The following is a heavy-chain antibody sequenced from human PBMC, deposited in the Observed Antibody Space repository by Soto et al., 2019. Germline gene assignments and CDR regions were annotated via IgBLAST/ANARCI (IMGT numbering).Heavy chain of an antibody. J-gene: IGHJ6*02. CDR1: GFTFDDYI. CDR3: AKATAPHYYYYAMDA. V-gene: IGHV3-43*01. Sequence: GSLRLSCAASGFTFDDYIMHWVRQAPGKGLEWVSLITWDGVYSYYADSVKGRFTISRDNSKNSLYLQMNSLRPEDTALYFCAKATAPHYYYYAMDAWG. CDR2: ITWDGVYS.